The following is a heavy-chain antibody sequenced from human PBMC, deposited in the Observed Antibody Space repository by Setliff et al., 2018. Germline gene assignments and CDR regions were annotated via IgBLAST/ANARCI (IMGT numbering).Heavy chain of an antibody. CDR1: GGSISSGDYY. V-gene: IGHV4-30-4*08. Sequence: PSETLSLTCTVSGGSISSGDYYWSWIRQPPGKGLEFVGYIYYSGSTYYNPSLKSRVTISIDTSKNQFSLKVDSVTAADTAVYYCASAPLLYSDSSGLSGTFDIWGQGTRVTVSS. J-gene: IGHJ3*02. CDR2: IYYSGST. CDR3: ASAPLLYSDSSGLSGTFDI. D-gene: IGHD3-22*01.